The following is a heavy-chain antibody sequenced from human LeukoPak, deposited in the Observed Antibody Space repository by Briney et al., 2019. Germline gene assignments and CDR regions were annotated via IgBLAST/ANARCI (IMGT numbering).Heavy chain of an antibody. J-gene: IGHJ4*02. D-gene: IGHD3-22*01. CDR1: GFTFSSYA. CDR3: AQTHYYGSSGKSYCFDY. CDR2: ISGSGGST. Sequence: GGSLRLSCAASGFTFSSYAMSWVRQAPGKGLEWVSGISGSGGSTYYADSVKGRFTISRDNSKNTLYLQMNSLRAEDTAVYYCAQTHYYGSSGKSYCFDYWGQGTLVTVSS. V-gene: IGHV3-23*01.